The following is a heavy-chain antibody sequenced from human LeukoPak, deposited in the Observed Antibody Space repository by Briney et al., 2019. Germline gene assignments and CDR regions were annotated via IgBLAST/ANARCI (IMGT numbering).Heavy chain of an antibody. J-gene: IGHJ4*02. Sequence: GGSLTLSCAASGFTFSGSVMHWVRQASGRGLEWVGRIRSKANSYATAYAASVKGRFTIARDDSKNTAYLQMNRLRTEDTAVYYCTRLWGDCGGDCYSHDFWGQGTLVTVSS. CDR2: IRSKANSYAT. CDR1: GFTFSGSV. V-gene: IGHV3-73*01. CDR3: TRLWGDCGGDCYSHDF. D-gene: IGHD2-21*02.